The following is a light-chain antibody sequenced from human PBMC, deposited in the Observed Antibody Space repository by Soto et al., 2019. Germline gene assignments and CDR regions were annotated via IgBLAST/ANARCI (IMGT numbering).Light chain of an antibody. J-gene: IGLJ2*01. CDR3: SSYTSSSPVV. CDR1: SSDVGGYNY. CDR2: EVS. Sequence: QSALTQPASVSGSPGPSITISCTGTSSDVGGYNYVSWYQQHPGKAPKLMIYEVSNRPSGVSNRFSGSKSGNTASLTISGLQAEDAADYYCSSYTSSSPVVFGGGTKLTVL. V-gene: IGLV2-14*01.